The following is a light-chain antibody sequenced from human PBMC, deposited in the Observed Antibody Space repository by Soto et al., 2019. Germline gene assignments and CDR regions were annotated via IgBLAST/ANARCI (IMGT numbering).Light chain of an antibody. Sequence: QSVLTQPPSVSEAPGQRVTISCSGSNVGNKAVNWYQQPHGKAPKLLLYYYDILSSGVSDRFSGSNSCTSASLAISGGQNDEDGDYYCSSYTGSSTVGVFGTGTKLTVL. J-gene: IGLJ1*01. CDR2: YYD. CDR1: NVGNKA. V-gene: IGLV1-36*01. CDR3: SSYTGSSTVGV.